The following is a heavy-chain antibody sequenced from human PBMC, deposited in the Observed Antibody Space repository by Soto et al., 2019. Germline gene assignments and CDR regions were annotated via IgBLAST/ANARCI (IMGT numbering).Heavy chain of an antibody. J-gene: IGHJ5*02. V-gene: IGHV4-39*01. Sequence: SETLSLTCTVSGGSISGSSYYWGWIRQPPGKGLEWIGSIYYSGSTYYNPSLKSRVTISVDTSKNQFSLKLSSVTAADTAVYYCARHPMTENWFDPWGQGTLVTVSS. CDR1: GGSISGSSYY. CDR3: ARHPMTENWFDP. CDR2: IYYSGST.